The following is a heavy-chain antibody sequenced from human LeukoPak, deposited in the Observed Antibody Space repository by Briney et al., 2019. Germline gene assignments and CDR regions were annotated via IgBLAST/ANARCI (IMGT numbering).Heavy chain of an antibody. D-gene: IGHD1/OR15-1a*01. Sequence: ASVKVSCKASGGTFSSYAISWVRQAPGQGLEWMGGIIPIFGTANYAQKFQGRVTITADESTSTAYMELSSLRSEDTAVYYCAKGTKPVMTIPDYWGQGILVTVSS. CDR1: GGTFSSYA. J-gene: IGHJ4*02. CDR3: AKGTKPVMTIPDY. V-gene: IGHV1-69*13. CDR2: IIPIFGTA.